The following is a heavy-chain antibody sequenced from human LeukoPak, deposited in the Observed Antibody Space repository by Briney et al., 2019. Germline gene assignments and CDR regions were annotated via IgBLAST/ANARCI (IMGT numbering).Heavy chain of an antibody. V-gene: IGHV1-8*01. D-gene: IGHD3-10*01. CDR1: GYTFTSYD. J-gene: IGHJ4*02. Sequence: ASVKVSCKASGYTFTSYDINWVRQATGQGLEWMGWMNPNSGNTGYAQKFQGRVTMTRDTSISTAYMDLTRLRSDDTAVYYCARDLLAMVRGVIDPMRTMGFGYWGQGTLVTVSS. CDR3: ARDLLAMVRGVIDPMRTMGFGY. CDR2: MNPNSGNT.